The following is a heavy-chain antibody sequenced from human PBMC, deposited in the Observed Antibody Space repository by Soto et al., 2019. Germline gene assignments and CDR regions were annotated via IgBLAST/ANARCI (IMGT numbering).Heavy chain of an antibody. V-gene: IGHV1-3*01. CDR2: INAGNGNT. D-gene: IGHD3-10*01. J-gene: IGHJ4*02. CDR1: GYTFTSYA. CDR3: ARIVVRGVRDFDY. Sequence: QVKLVQSGAEVKKPGASVKVSCKASGYTFTSYAMHWVRQAPGQRLEWMGWINAGNGNTKYSQKFQGRVTITRDTSASTAYMELSSLRSEDTAVYYCARIVVRGVRDFDYWGQGTLVTVSS.